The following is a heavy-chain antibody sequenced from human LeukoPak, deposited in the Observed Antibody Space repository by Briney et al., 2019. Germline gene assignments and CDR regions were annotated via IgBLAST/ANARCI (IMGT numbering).Heavy chain of an antibody. CDR3: ARRYCSRFNCFDP. CDR2: INPNSGGT. CDR1: GYTFTSYY. J-gene: IGHJ5*02. V-gene: IGHV1-2*02. D-gene: IGHD2-2*01. Sequence: ASVKVSCKASGYTFTSYYMHWVRQAPGQGLEWMGWINPNSGGTNYAQKFQGRVTMTRDTSISTAYMELSRLRSDDTAVYYCARRYCSRFNCFDPWGQGTLVTVSS.